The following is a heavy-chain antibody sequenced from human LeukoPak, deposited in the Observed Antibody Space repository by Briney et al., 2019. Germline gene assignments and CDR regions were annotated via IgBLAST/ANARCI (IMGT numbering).Heavy chain of an antibody. V-gene: IGHV3-64D*06. J-gene: IGHJ4*02. Sequence: GGSLRLSCSASGFTFSDYAMFWVRRAPGKGLEYVSAISSNGGNTYYADSVKGRFTISRDNSKNTLYLQMSSLRPEDTAVYYCVIPRKYTANWSFDYWGQGTLVTVSS. D-gene: IGHD1-1*01. CDR2: ISSNGGNT. CDR3: VIPRKYTANWSFDY. CDR1: GFTFSDYA.